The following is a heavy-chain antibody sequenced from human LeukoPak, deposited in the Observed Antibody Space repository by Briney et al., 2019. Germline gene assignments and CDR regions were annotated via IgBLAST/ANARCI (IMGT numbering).Heavy chain of an antibody. CDR2: ISSSGSTI. CDR3: ARGTAMGI. D-gene: IGHD5-18*01. Sequence: GGSLRLSCAASGFTFSDYYMSWIRQPPGKGLEWVAYISSSGSTIYCADSVKGRYTTTSDNDENSLYLQMNSLRAEDTAVYYCARGTAMGIWGQGTMVTVSS. CDR1: GFTFSDYY. J-gene: IGHJ4*02. V-gene: IGHV3-11*01.